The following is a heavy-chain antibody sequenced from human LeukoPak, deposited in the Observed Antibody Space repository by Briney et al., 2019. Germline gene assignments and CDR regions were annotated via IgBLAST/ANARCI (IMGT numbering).Heavy chain of an antibody. CDR3: ARGLTMVRGAPPH. Sequence: SQTLSLTCTVSGGSISSGDYYWSWIRQPPGKGLEWIGYIYYSGSTYYNPSLKSRVTISVDTSRNQFSLKLGSVTAADTAVYYCARGLTMVRGAPPHWGQGTLVTVSS. J-gene: IGHJ1*01. D-gene: IGHD3-10*01. V-gene: IGHV4-30-4*08. CDR2: IYYSGST. CDR1: GGSISSGDYY.